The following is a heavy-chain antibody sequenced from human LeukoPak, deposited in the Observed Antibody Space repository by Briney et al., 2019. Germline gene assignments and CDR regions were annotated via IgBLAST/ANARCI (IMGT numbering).Heavy chain of an antibody. J-gene: IGHJ4*02. CDR1: GFTFSSYA. CDR2: ISGSGGST. V-gene: IGHV3-23*01. D-gene: IGHD6-19*01. Sequence: PGGSLRLSCTASGFTFSSYAMSWVRQAPGKGLEWVSAISGSGGSTYYADSVKGRFTISRDNSKNTLYLQMNSLRAEDTAVYYCAKDHYSSGWYRWSFDYWGQGTLVTVSS. CDR3: AKDHYSSGWYRWSFDY.